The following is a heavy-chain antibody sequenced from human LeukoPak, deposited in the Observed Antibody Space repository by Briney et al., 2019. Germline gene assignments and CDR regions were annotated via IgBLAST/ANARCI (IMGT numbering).Heavy chain of an antibody. Sequence: GESLKISCKGSGYSFTSYWIGWVRQMPGKGLEWMGIIYPGDSDTRYSPSFQGQVTISTDKSISTAYLQWSSLKASDTAMYYCARRGYDMLTGWWFDPWGQGTLVTVSS. V-gene: IGHV5-51*03. CDR1: GYSFTSYW. CDR2: IYPGDSDT. D-gene: IGHD3-9*01. J-gene: IGHJ5*02. CDR3: ARRGYDMLTGWWFDP.